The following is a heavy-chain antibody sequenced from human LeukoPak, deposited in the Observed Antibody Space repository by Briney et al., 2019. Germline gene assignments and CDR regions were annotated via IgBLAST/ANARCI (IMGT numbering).Heavy chain of an antibody. J-gene: IGHJ4*02. CDR3: ARGRAAGDFDY. Sequence: PSQTLALTCAVSGGSVRSGGYYWTSIRQPPGKGLKCIGHIHDTGNTYYNPSFRSQVTISVDRAKNQFSLNLTSVAATDTAVYYCARGRAAGDFDYWGLGSLVIVSS. V-gene: IGHV4-30-2*01. CDR1: GGSVRSGGYY. CDR2: IHDTGNT. D-gene: IGHD6-13*01.